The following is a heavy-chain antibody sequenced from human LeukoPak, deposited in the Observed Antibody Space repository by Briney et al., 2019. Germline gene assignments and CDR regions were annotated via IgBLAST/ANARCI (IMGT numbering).Heavy chain of an antibody. D-gene: IGHD1-1*01. CDR3: ARDMVQEGDY. CDR2: INPNSGDT. J-gene: IGHJ4*02. Sequence: ASVKVSCKTSGYTFTGYYIHWVRQAPGQGLEWMGWINPNSGDTNYAQKFHGRVTMTRDTSISTAYMELSRLRSDDTAVYYCARDMVQEGDYWGQGTLVTVSS. CDR1: GYTFTGYY. V-gene: IGHV1-2*02.